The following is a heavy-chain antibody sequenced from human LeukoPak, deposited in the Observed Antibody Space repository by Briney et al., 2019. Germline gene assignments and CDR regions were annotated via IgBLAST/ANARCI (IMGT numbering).Heavy chain of an antibody. Sequence: GGSLRLSCAASGLTFSSYSMNWVRQAPGKGLEWVSYISSSGGTLNYADSVKGRFTISRDNAKNSLYLQVNSLRDEDTAVYYCARGTPNFDYWGQGTLVTVSS. CDR1: GLTFSSYS. V-gene: IGHV3-48*02. J-gene: IGHJ4*02. CDR3: ARGTPNFDY. CDR2: ISSSGGTL.